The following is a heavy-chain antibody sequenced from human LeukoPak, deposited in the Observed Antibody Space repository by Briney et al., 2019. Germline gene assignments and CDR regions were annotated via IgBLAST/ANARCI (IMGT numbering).Heavy chain of an antibody. Sequence: ASVKVSCKASGYTFTGYYMHRVRQAPGQGLEWMGWINPNSGGTNYAQKFQGRVTMTRDTSISTAYMELSRLRSDDTAVYYCARSMVRGVFTFDYWGQGTLVTVSS. D-gene: IGHD3-10*01. V-gene: IGHV1-2*02. J-gene: IGHJ4*02. CDR1: GYTFTGYY. CDR3: ARSMVRGVFTFDY. CDR2: INPNSGGT.